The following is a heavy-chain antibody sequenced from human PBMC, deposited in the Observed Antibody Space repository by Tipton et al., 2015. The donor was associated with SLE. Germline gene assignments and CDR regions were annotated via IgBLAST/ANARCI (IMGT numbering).Heavy chain of an antibody. J-gene: IGHJ3*02. CDR3: ARDLYYYDSSGYYYPGAFDI. V-gene: IGHV4-59*11. CDR1: GGSISSHY. Sequence: TLSLTCTVSGGSISSHYCSWIRQPPGKGLEWIGYISYSGSTNYNPSLKSRVTISVDTSKNQFSLKLSSVTAADTAVYYCARDLYYYDSSGYYYPGAFDIWGQGTMVTVSS. D-gene: IGHD3-22*01. CDR2: ISYSGST.